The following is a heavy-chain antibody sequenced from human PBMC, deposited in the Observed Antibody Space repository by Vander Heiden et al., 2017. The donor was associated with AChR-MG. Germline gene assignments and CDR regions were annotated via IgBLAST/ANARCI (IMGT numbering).Heavy chain of an antibody. V-gene: IGHV1-69*06. D-gene: IGHD2-15*01. CDR2: IIPIFGTA. Sequence: QVQLAQSGAEVKKPGSSVKVPCKASGGTFSSYAISWGRQAPGQGLEWMGGIIPIFGTANYAQKFQGRVTITADKSTSTAYMELSSLRSEDTAVYYCARVMAQIGYCSGGSCYGAFDIWGQGTMVTVSS. J-gene: IGHJ3*02. CDR1: GGTFSSYA. CDR3: ARVMAQIGYCSGGSCYGAFDI.